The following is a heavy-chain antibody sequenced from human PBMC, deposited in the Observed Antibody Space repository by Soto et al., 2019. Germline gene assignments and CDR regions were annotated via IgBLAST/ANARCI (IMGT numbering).Heavy chain of an antibody. J-gene: IGHJ4*02. CDR3: ARDWKGHNYYDSSGYYVLLDY. Sequence: ASVKVSCKASGYTFTSYGISWVRQAPGQGLEWMGWISAYNGNTNYAQKLQGRVTMTTDTSTSTAYMELRSLRSDDTAVYYCARDWKGHNYYDSSGYYVLLDYWGQGTLVTVSS. D-gene: IGHD3-22*01. CDR1: GYTFTSYG. V-gene: IGHV1-18*04. CDR2: ISAYNGNT.